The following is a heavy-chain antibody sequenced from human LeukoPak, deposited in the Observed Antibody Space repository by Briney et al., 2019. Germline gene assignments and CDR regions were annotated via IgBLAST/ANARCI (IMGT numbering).Heavy chain of an antibody. Sequence: ASVKVSCKASGYTFTTYDINWVRQATGQGLEWMGWMNPYSGNTGYAQKFQGRVSITKNTSISTAYMELSSLRSEDTAVYYCARGDVWGTYRSHYSDYWGQGTLVTVSS. D-gene: IGHD3-16*02. CDR2: MNPYSGNT. J-gene: IGHJ4*02. CDR3: ARGDVWGTYRSHYSDY. V-gene: IGHV1-8*03. CDR1: GYTFTTYD.